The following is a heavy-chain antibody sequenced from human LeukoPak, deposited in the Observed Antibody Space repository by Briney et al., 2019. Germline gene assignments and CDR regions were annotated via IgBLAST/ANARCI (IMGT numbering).Heavy chain of an antibody. CDR2: IHRSGSP. Sequence: KPSETPSPTCTVSLYSTTSNFWSWVRQPPRKRLGWIGEIHRSGSPNYNPSLQSRVTISIDRSRNQIALELSSVTAADTAVYYCAREILGGFNPGAYWGQGTLVTVSS. CDR1: LYSTTSNF. D-gene: IGHD1-14*01. J-gene: IGHJ4*02. CDR3: AREILGGFNPGAY. V-gene: IGHV4-4*02.